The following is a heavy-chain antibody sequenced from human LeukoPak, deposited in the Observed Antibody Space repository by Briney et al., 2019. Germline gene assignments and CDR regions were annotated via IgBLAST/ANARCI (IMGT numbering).Heavy chain of an antibody. V-gene: IGHV3-23*01. CDR1: GFTFSSYG. Sequence: GGSLRLSCAASGFTFSSYGMSWVRQAPGKGLEWVSAISGSGGSTYYADSVKGRFTIFRDNSKNTLYLQMNSLRAEDTAVYYCARDLLVSSYRDYWGQGTLVTVSS. CDR2: ISGSGGST. CDR3: ARDLLVSSYRDY. J-gene: IGHJ4*02. D-gene: IGHD3-10*01.